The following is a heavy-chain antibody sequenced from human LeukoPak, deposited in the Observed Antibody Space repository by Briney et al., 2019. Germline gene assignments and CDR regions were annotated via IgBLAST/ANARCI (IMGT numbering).Heavy chain of an antibody. D-gene: IGHD2-21*02. CDR2: INSDGSST. J-gene: IGHJ4*02. CDR3: AREHRDGDCWVSDY. Sequence: GGSLRLSCAASGFTFSSYWMHWVRQAPGKGLVWVSRINSDGSSTSYADSVKGRFTISRDNAKNTLYLQMNSLRAEDTAVYYCAREHRDGDCWVSDYWGQGTLVTVSS. V-gene: IGHV3-74*01. CDR1: GFTFSSYW.